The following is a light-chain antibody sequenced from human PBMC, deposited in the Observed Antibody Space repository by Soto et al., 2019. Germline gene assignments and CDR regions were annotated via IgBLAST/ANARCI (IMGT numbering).Light chain of an antibody. CDR3: SSYAGGTYV. CDR1: SSDVGQYNY. Sequence: QSALTQPPSASGSPGQSVTISCTGTSSDVGQYNYISWYQQHPGKAPKLMTYEVSRRPSGVPDRFSGSKSGNTASLTVSGLQAEDEADYYCSSYAGGTYVFGSGTQLTVL. J-gene: IGLJ7*01. V-gene: IGLV2-8*01. CDR2: EVS.